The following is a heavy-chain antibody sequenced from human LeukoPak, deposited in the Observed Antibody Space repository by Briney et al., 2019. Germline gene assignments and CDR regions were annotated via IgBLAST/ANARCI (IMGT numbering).Heavy chain of an antibody. Sequence: GGSLRLSCTASGLTFSNYAMSWVRQAPAKGLEWVSGIDQSGGHIHYADSVKGRFTISRDNSKNTLHLQMSSLRAEDTAVYYCAKIRPSSVNYWGQGTLVTVSS. J-gene: IGHJ4*02. D-gene: IGHD3-3*01. CDR1: GLTFSNYA. V-gene: IGHV3-23*01. CDR2: IDQSGGHI. CDR3: AKIRPSSVNY.